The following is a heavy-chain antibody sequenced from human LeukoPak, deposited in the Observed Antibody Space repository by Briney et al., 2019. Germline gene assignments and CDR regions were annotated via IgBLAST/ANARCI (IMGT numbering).Heavy chain of an antibody. J-gene: IGHJ4*02. CDR3: AILTAAINHFDS. CDR2: INPNSGVT. CDR1: GYTFTGYY. Sequence: ASVKVSCKASGYTFTGYYLHWVRQAAGQGLEWMGWINPNSGVTSSAQRFQGRVTMTRDTSISTAYMELSRLRSDDTAVYYCAILTAAINHFDSWGQGTLVTVSS. D-gene: IGHD6-25*01. V-gene: IGHV1-2*02.